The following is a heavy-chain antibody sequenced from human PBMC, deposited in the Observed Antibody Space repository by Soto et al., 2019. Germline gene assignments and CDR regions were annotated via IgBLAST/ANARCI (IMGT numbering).Heavy chain of an antibody. CDR2: IYTSGIT. V-gene: IGHV4-4*07. J-gene: IGHJ4*02. D-gene: IGHD3-16*01. Sequence: PSETLSLTCTVSGGSISNYYWNWIRQPAGKGLEWIGRIYTSGITNYNPSLKSRVTMSVDTSKNQFSLKLSSVTAADTAVYYCARDQRGSGDEYCFDYWGQGTLVTVSS. CDR3: ARDQRGSGDEYCFDY. CDR1: GGSISNYY.